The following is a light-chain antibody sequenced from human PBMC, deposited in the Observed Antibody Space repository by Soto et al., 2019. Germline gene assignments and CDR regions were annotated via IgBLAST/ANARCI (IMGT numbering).Light chain of an antibody. CDR1: SSNIGNNA. Sequence: QSVLTQPPSVSGAPRQRVTISCSGSSSNIGNNAVSWYQQLPGKAPKLLIYYDDLLPSGVSDRFSGSKSGTSASLAISGLQSEDEADYSCAAWDDTLNGYVFGTGTKVTVL. J-gene: IGLJ1*01. CDR2: YDD. CDR3: AAWDDTLNGYV. V-gene: IGLV1-36*01.